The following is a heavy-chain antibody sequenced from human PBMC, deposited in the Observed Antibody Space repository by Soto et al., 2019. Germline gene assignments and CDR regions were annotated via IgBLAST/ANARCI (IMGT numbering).Heavy chain of an antibody. CDR3: ARGDDYGYYTRD. CDR1: GGSISSGDYY. D-gene: IGHD4-17*01. V-gene: IGHV4-30-4*01. Sequence: SETLSLTCTVSGGSISSGDYYWSWIRQPPGKGLEWIGYIYYSGSTYYNPSLKSRVTISVDTSKNQFSLKLSSVTAADTAVYYCARGDDYGYYTRDWGQGTLVTVSS. CDR2: IYYSGST. J-gene: IGHJ4*02.